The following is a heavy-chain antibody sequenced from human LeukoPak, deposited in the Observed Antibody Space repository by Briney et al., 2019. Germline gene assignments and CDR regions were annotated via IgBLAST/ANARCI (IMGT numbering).Heavy chain of an antibody. V-gene: IGHV1-8*03. CDR1: GYTFTSYD. CDR3: ARNLLQWFGESNDTVN. CDR2: VNPNSGNT. Sequence: ASVKVSCKASGYTFTSYDINWVRQATGQGLEWMRLVNPNSGNTGYAQKFQGRVTITRNTSISTAYMELSSLRSEDTAVYYCARNLLQWFGESNDTVNWRQGTLVTVSS. D-gene: IGHD3-10*01. J-gene: IGHJ4*02.